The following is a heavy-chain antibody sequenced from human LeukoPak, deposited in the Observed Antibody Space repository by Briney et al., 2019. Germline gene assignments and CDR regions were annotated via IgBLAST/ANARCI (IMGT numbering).Heavy chain of an antibody. Sequence: PGGSLRLSCAASGFTFSSYGMHWVRQAPGKGLEWVAVISYDGSNKYYADSVKGRFTISRDNSKNTLYLQMNSLRAEDTAVYYCAKDIVVVPAALGIFDYWGQGTLVTVSS. J-gene: IGHJ4*02. D-gene: IGHD2-2*01. CDR2: ISYDGSNK. CDR3: AKDIVVVPAALGIFDY. CDR1: GFTFSSYG. V-gene: IGHV3-30*18.